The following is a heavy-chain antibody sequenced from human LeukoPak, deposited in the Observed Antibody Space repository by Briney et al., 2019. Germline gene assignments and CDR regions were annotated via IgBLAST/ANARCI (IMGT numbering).Heavy chain of an antibody. CDR3: ARWLMTGTYYYYYYMDV. V-gene: IGHV3-21*01. CDR1: GFTFSSYS. CDR2: ISSSSSYI. D-gene: IGHD3-9*01. Sequence: PGGSLRLSCAASGFTFSSYSMNWVRQAPGKGLEWVSSISSSSSYIYYADSVKGRFTISRDNAKNSLYLQMNSRRAEDTAVYYCARWLMTGTYYYYYYMDVWGKGTTVTVSS. J-gene: IGHJ6*03.